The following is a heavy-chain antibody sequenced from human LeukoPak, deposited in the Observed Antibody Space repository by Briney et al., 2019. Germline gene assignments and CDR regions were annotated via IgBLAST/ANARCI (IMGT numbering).Heavy chain of an antibody. CDR3: ARDLLRSGVAGTGWFDP. V-gene: IGHV1-69*05. J-gene: IGHJ5*02. Sequence: VASVKVSCKASGGTFSSYAISWVRQAPGQGLEWMGGIIPIFGTANYAQKFQGRVTITTDESTSTAYMELSSLRSEDTAVYYCARDLLRSGVAGTGWFDPWGQGTLVTVSS. CDR2: IIPIFGTA. CDR1: GGTFSSYA. D-gene: IGHD6-19*01.